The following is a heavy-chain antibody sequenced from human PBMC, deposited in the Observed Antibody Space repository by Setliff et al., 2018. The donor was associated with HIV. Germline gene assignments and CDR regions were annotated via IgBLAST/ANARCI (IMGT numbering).Heavy chain of an antibody. V-gene: IGHV4-34*01. CDR3: ARHGRWYFDL. D-gene: IGHD1-26*01. CDR2: VSPTGTT. CDR1: GGPFSVHN. J-gene: IGHJ2*01. Sequence: PSETLSLTCAVHGGPFSVHNWNWVRQPPGKGLEWIGDVSPTGTTIYNPSLGSRLTISVDTSKNQLSLKLTSVTAADTAVFYCARHGRWYFDLWGRGTLVTVSS.